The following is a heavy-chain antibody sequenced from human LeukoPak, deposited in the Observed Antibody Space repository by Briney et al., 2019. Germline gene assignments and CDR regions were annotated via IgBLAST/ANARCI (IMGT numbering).Heavy chain of an antibody. J-gene: IGHJ4*02. D-gene: IGHD3-22*01. Sequence: ASVKVSCKVSGYTLTELSMHWVRQAPGKGLEWMGGFDPEDGETIYAQKFQGRVTMTEDTSTDTAYMELSSLRSEDTAVHYCATPGPYYYDSSGYYSFDYWGQGTLVTVSS. CDR2: FDPEDGET. V-gene: IGHV1-24*01. CDR1: GYTLTELS. CDR3: ATPGPYYYDSSGYYSFDY.